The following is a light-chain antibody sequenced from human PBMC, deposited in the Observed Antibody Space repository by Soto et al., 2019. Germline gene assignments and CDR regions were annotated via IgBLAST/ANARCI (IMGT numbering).Light chain of an antibody. CDR2: GNS. CDR1: SSNIGAGYD. CDR3: QSYDNSLSWV. J-gene: IGLJ3*02. Sequence: QSVLTQPPSVSGAPGQRVTFSCTGSSSNIGAGYDVHWYQHLPRTAPKLLIFGNSNRPSGVPDRFSGSKSGTSASLAITGLQAEDEADYSCQSYDNSLSWVFGGGTKLTVL. V-gene: IGLV1-40*01.